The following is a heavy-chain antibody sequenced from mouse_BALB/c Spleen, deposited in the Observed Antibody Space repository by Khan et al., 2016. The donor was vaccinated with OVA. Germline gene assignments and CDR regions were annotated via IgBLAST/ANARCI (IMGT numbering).Heavy chain of an antibody. V-gene: IGHV5-6*01. CDR3: ARLAYYYDSEGFAY. CDR1: GFTFSTYG. Sequence: EVQLVESGGDLVKPGGSLKLSCAASGFTFSTYGMSWVRQTPDKRLEWVATVSTGGGYTYYPDSVKGRFTISRDNAKNTLYLQMSSLKSEDTAMFSCARLAYYYDSEGFAYWGPGTLVTVSA. CDR2: VSTGGGYT. J-gene: IGHJ3*01. D-gene: IGHD1-1*01.